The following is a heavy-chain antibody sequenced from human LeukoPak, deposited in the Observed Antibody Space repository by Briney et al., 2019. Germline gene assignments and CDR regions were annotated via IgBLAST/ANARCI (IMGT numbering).Heavy chain of an antibody. CDR2: FDPEDGET. CDR1: GYTLTELS. D-gene: IGHD7-27*01. CDR3: ATGPRKLGDRHDNLGAFDI. J-gene: IGHJ3*02. V-gene: IGHV1-24*01. Sequence: ASVKVSCKVSGYTLTELSMHWVRQAPGKGLEWMGGFDPEDGETIYAQKFQGRVTMTEDTSTDTAYMELSSLRSEDTAVYYCATGPRKLGDRHDNLGAFDIWGKGTMVTVSS.